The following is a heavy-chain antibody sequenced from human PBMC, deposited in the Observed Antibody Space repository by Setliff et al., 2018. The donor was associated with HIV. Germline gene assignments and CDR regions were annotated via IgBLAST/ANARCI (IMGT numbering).Heavy chain of an antibody. J-gene: IGHJ3*02. CDR3: AKVFVFGIDAFDI. Sequence: GGSLRLSCAASGFTFSTYAMGWVRQAPGKGLEWVSTVGAVGGPTHYAESVKGRFTISKDNSKNALYLQMSSLRDEDTAVYYCAKVFVFGIDAFDIWGQGTMVTVSS. CDR2: VGAVGGPT. V-gene: IGHV3-23*01. CDR1: GFTFSTYA. D-gene: IGHD3-10*02.